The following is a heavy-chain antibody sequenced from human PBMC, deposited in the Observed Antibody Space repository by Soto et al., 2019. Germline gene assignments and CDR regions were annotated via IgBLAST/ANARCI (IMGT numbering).Heavy chain of an antibody. J-gene: IGHJ4*02. D-gene: IGHD1-26*01. CDR3: ARTPEAGEWELLDPSPDFDY. CDR1: GFTFSSYS. Sequence: GGSLRLSCAASGFTFSSYSMNWVRQAPEKGLEWVSSISSSSSYIYYADSVKGRFTISRDNAKNSLYLQMNSLRAEDTAVYYCARTPEAGEWELLDPSPDFDYWGQGTLVTVSS. V-gene: IGHV3-21*01. CDR2: ISSSSSYI.